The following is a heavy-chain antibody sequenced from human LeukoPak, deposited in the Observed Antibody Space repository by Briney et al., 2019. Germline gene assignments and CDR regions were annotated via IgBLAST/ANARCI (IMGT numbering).Heavy chain of an antibody. V-gene: IGHV3-48*02. J-gene: IGHJ4*02. CDR2: ISSSSSTI. CDR3: ARHLSSGGNY. D-gene: IGHD6-19*01. CDR1: GFTFSAYA. Sequence: GGSLRLSCAASGFTFSAYAMNWVRQGPGKGLEWVSYISSSSSTIYYADSVKGRFTISRDNAKNSLYLQMNSLRDEDTGVYYCARHLSSGGNYWGQGTLVTVSS.